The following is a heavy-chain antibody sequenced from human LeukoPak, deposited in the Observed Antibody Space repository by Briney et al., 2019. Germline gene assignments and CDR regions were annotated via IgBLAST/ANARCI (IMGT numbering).Heavy chain of an antibody. CDR2: IDPSDSYT. J-gene: IGHJ4*02. D-gene: IGHD3-10*01. CDR1: GYSFSSYW. Sequence: GESLKISCKGSGYSFSSYWITWVRQMPGKGLEWMGRIDPSDSYTKYSPSFQGHVTISVDKSISTAYLQWSSLKAPDTAMYCCASESGSGSYYDYWGQGTLVTVSS. CDR3: ASESGSGSYYDY. V-gene: IGHV5-10-1*01.